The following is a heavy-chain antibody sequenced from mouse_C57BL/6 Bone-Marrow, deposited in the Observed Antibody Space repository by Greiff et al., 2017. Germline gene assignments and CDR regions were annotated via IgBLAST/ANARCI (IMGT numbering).Heavy chain of an antibody. J-gene: IGHJ3*01. D-gene: IGHD1-1*01. CDR1: GFTFSSYG. Sequence: VQLKESGGDLVKPGGSLKLSCAASGFTFSSYGMSWVRQTPDKRLEWVATISSGGSYTYYPDSVKGRFTISRDNAKNTLYLQMSSLKSEDTAMYYCASRYYYGSRGWFAYWGQGTLVTVSA. CDR3: ASRYYYGSRGWFAY. V-gene: IGHV5-6*01. CDR2: ISSGGSYT.